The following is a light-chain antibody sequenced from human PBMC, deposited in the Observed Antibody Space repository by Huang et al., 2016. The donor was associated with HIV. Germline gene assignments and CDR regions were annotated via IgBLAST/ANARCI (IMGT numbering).Light chain of an antibody. CDR2: DAA. V-gene: IGKV3-11*01. CDR3: QQRSNWPPRFT. J-gene: IGKJ3*01. Sequence: EVVLTQSPATLSLSPGERATLSCRASQSVGTYIAWYQQRPGQDPRRLNYDAATRAAGMPARFSVSGSGTDFTLTVSNLEPEEFAVYYCQQRSNWPPRFTFGPGTRVDIK. CDR1: QSVGTY.